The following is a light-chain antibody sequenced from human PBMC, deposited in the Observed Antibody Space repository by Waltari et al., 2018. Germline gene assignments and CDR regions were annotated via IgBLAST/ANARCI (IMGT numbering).Light chain of an antibody. V-gene: IGKV3-20*01. Sequence: EIGLTQSPGTLSLSPGARATLSCRASHSVSSSYLAWYQQKPGQAPRVLIYGASTRATGIPDRFSGSGSGTDFTLTISRLEPEDFAVYYCQQYGSSPWTFGQGTKVEIK. CDR1: HSVSSSY. CDR2: GAS. J-gene: IGKJ1*01. CDR3: QQYGSSPWT.